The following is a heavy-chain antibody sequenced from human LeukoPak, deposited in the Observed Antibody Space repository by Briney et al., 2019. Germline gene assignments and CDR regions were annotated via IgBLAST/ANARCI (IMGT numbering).Heavy chain of an antibody. J-gene: IGHJ4*02. V-gene: IGHV3-7*01. CDR3: SNGIYSSSY. D-gene: IGHD6-6*01. Sequence: QTGGSLRLSCAASGFTFSDYYMSWIRQAPGKGLEWVANIKQDGSQQYYLDSVEGRFTISRDNAKNSLYLQMNNLRAEDTAVYYCSNGIYSSSYWGQGTLVTVSS. CDR2: IKQDGSQQ. CDR1: GFTFSDYY.